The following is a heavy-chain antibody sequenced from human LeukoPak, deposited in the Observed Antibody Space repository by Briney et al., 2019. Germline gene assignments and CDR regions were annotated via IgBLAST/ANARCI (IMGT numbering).Heavy chain of an antibody. CDR2: MKIDGSVK. D-gene: IGHD2-15*01. V-gene: IGHV3-7*01. J-gene: IGHJ5*02. CDR1: GFTFSDYW. CDR3: VRYAHVLVVLGSIRLYT. Sequence: GGSLRLSCAASGFTFSDYWMTWVRQAPGKGLEWVATMKIDGSVKYYADSVKGRFTIARDNAENSLYLQMISMRAEDTAVYYCVRYAHVLVVLGSIRLYTWGQGTLVTVSS.